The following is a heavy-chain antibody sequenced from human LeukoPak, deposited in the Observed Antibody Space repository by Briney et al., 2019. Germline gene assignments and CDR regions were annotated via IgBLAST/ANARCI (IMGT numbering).Heavy chain of an antibody. Sequence: GGSLRLSCAASGFTFDDYGMSWVRQAPGKGLEWVSGIDWNGGSTGYADSVKGRFTISRDNSKNSLYLQMNSLRAEDTAVYYCARDPPTVTGVFDYWGQGTLVTVSS. CDR3: ARDPPTVTGVFDY. J-gene: IGHJ4*02. CDR1: GFTFDDYG. D-gene: IGHD4-17*01. CDR2: IDWNGGST. V-gene: IGHV3-20*04.